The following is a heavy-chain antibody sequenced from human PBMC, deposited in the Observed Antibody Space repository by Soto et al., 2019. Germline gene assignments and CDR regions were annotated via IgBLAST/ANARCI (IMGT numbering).Heavy chain of an antibody. CDR2: IYYSGST. V-gene: IGHV4-31*03. CDR1: GGSISSGGYY. D-gene: IGHD2-2*01. J-gene: IGHJ6*02. CDR3: ARVSCISTSCYAYYYYGMDV. Sequence: QVQLQESGPGLVKPSQTLSLTCTVSGGSISSGGYYWSWIRQHPGKGLEWIGYIYYSGSTFYNPYLKSRVTISVDTSNHQFSLKLSSLTAADTAVYYCARVSCISTSCYAYYYYGMDVWGQGTTVTVSS.